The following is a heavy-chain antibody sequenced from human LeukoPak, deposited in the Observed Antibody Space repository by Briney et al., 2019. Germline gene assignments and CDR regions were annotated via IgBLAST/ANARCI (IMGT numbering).Heavy chain of an antibody. Sequence: GGSLRLPCAASGFTFSSYGMHWVRHAPGKGLEWVAFIRYDGSNKYYADSVKGRFTISRDNSKNTLYLQMNSLRAEDTAVYYCAKALSGGEQRDAFDIWGQGTMVTVSS. CDR2: IRYDGSNK. J-gene: IGHJ3*02. CDR1: GFTFSSYG. D-gene: IGHD3-10*01. CDR3: AKALSGGEQRDAFDI. V-gene: IGHV3-30*02.